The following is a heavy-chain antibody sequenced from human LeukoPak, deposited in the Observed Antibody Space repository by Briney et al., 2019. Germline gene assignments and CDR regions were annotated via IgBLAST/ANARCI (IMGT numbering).Heavy chain of an antibody. CDR1: GFTFSSYA. CDR2: ISGSGGST. J-gene: IGHJ4*02. V-gene: IGHV3-23*01. CDR3: AKNSPPSLWFGELFVDY. Sequence: GGSLRLSCAASGFTFSSYAMSWVRQAAGKGLEWVSAISGSGGSTYYADSVKGRFTISRDNSKNTLYLQMNSPRAEDTAVYYCAKNSPPSLWFGELFVDYWGQGTLVTVSS. D-gene: IGHD3-10*01.